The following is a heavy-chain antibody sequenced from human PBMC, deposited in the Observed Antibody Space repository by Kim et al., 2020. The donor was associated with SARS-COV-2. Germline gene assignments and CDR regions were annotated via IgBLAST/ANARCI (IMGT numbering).Heavy chain of an antibody. CDR3: VSGGGLRVAVFEV. CDR2: IYAGGST. J-gene: IGHJ3*01. CDR1: GFAVSSNY. D-gene: IGHD2-15*01. V-gene: IGHV3-66*01. Sequence: GGSLRLSCAASGFAVSSNYMSWVRQAPGMGLEWLSVIYAGGSTYYADSVKGRFTISRDQAKNTLYLHMHSLRADDTAVYYCVSGGGLRVAVFEVWGPGT.